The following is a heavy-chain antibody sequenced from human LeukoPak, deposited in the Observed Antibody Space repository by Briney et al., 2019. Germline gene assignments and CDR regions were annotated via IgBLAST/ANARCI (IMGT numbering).Heavy chain of an antibody. CDR2: IYTSEKT. V-gene: IGHV4-4*07. D-gene: IGHD3-3*01. CDR3: AKLSTTFGVLMSH. J-gene: IGHJ4*02. CDR1: GASVSSSY. Sequence: SETLSLTCSVSGASVSSSYWSWIRQAAGKGLEWIGRIYTSEKTKYNPLLKSRVTMSVDTSRNQYSLKLTSVTAADTAVYYCAKLSTTFGVLMSHWGRGTLVTASS.